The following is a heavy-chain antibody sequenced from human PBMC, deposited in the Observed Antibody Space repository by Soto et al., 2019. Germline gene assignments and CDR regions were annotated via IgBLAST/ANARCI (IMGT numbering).Heavy chain of an antibody. CDR1: GFTFSSYA. CDR3: AKGGAVAVHIDY. Sequence: QVQLVDSGGGVVQPGRSLRLSCAASGFTFSSYAMHWVRQAPGKGLEWVAFISYDGSNKYYADSVKGRFTISRDNSKNTLYLQMNSLRAEDTAVYYCAKGGAVAVHIDYWGQGTLVTVSS. D-gene: IGHD6-13*01. V-gene: IGHV3-30*18. J-gene: IGHJ4*02. CDR2: ISYDGSNK.